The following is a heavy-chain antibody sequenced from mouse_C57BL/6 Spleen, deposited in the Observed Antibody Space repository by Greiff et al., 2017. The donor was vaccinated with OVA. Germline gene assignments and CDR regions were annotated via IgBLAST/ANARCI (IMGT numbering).Heavy chain of an antibody. Sequence: QVQLQQPGAELVKPGASVKMSCKASGYTFTSYWITWVKQRPGQGLEWIGDIYPGSGSTNYNEKFKSKATLTVDTSSSTAYMQLSSLTSEDSAVYYCARWEGIYYGTPYYFDYWGQGTTLTVSS. J-gene: IGHJ2*01. V-gene: IGHV1-55*01. CDR3: ARWEGIYYGTPYYFDY. CDR2: IYPGSGST. CDR1: GYTFTSYW. D-gene: IGHD2-1*01.